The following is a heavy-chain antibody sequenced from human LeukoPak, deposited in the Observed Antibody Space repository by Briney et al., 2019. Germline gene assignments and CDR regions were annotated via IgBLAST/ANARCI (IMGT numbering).Heavy chain of an antibody. CDR1: GFTFSSYA. V-gene: IGHV3-23*01. J-gene: IGHJ5*02. Sequence: GGSLRLSCAASGFTFSSYAMSWVRQAPGKGLEWVPAISGSGGSTYYADSVKGRFTISRDNSKNTLYLQMNSLRAEDTAVYYCAKDPRYCSGGSCYPNNWFDPWGQGTLVTVSS. CDR3: AKDPRYCSGGSCYPNNWFDP. D-gene: IGHD2-15*01. CDR2: ISGSGGST.